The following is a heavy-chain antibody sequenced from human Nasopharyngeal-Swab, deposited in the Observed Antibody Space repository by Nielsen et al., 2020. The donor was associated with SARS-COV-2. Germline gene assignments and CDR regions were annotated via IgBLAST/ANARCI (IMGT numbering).Heavy chain of an antibody. CDR2: MNPNSGNT. V-gene: IGHV1-8*01. Sequence: WVRQAPGQGLEWMGWMNPNSGNTGYAQKFQGRVTITRNTSISTAYMELSSLRSEDTAVYYCASRYYDFWSGYPSAFDIWGQGTMVTVSS. CDR3: ASRYYDFWSGYPSAFDI. J-gene: IGHJ3*02. D-gene: IGHD3-3*01.